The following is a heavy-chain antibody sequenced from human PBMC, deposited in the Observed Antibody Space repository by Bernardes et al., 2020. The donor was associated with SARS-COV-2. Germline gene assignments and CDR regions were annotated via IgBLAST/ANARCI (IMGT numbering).Heavy chain of an antibody. CDR2: MSYSGPT. CDR3: ARHGEWELLWPFDYGMDV. Sequence: SETLSLTCAVSGASISSTDYFWGWIRQPPGKGLEWIGSMSYSGPTYYNPSLKSRVTISVDTSKNHFSLKLSSVTAADTAVYYCARHGEWELLWPFDYGMDVWGQGTTVTVSS. CDR1: GASISSTDYF. V-gene: IGHV4-39*01. D-gene: IGHD1-26*01. J-gene: IGHJ6*02.